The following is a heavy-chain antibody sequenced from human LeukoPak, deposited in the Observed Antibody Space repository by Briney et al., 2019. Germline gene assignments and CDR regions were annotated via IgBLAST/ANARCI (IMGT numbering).Heavy chain of an antibody. Sequence: GGSLRLSCAASAFTFSEYWMTWVRQAPAKGLEWVATIKGDGSEIYYVDSVKGRFAISRDNAKNSLYLQMNSLRVDDTAVYYCVRFGYAYGMDVWGQGTTVTV. CDR3: VRFGYAYGMDV. V-gene: IGHV3-7*01. J-gene: IGHJ6*02. D-gene: IGHD3-16*01. CDR2: IKGDGSEI. CDR1: AFTFSEYW.